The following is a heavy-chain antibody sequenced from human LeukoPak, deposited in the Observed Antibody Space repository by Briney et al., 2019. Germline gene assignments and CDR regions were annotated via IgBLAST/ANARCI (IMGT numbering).Heavy chain of an antibody. CDR2: ISSSSSTI. Sequence: GGSLRLSCAASGFTFSSYSMNWVRQAPGKGLEWVSYISSSSSTIYYADSVKGRFTISRDNAKNSLYLQMNSLRAEDTAVYYCAKDCDDYVWGSYRYYYYYYMDVWGKGTTVTVSS. V-gene: IGHV3-48*01. J-gene: IGHJ6*03. CDR1: GFTFSSYS. CDR3: AKDCDDYVWGSYRYYYYYYMDV. D-gene: IGHD3-16*02.